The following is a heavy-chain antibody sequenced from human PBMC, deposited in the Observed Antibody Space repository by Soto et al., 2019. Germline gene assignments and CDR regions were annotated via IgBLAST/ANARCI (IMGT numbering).Heavy chain of an antibody. D-gene: IGHD2-2*01. CDR2: MSYDGSDK. J-gene: IGHJ4*02. V-gene: IGHV3-30-3*01. Sequence: QVQLVESGGGVVQPGRSLRLSCAASGFSFRSYAMHWVRQAPGKGLEWVAVMSYDGSDKDYADSVKGRFTISRDNSKNTLYLQVSSLRAEDTAVYSCASACLDTPAVEYWGQGTLVTVSS. CDR1: GFSFRSYA. CDR3: ASACLDTPAVEY.